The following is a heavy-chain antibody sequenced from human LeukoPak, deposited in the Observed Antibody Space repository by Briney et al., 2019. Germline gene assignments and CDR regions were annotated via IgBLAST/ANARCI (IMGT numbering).Heavy chain of an antibody. Sequence: SETLSLTCTVSGVSISNYYWSWIRQPPGKGLEWIGYIYYTGSTYYNPSLKSRVTMSVDTSKNQFSLKLSSVTAADTAVYYCARHSEMATISSWFDPWGQGTLVTVSS. V-gene: IGHV4-59*04. CDR2: IYYTGST. CDR3: ARHSEMATISSWFDP. D-gene: IGHD5-24*01. J-gene: IGHJ5*02. CDR1: GVSISNYY.